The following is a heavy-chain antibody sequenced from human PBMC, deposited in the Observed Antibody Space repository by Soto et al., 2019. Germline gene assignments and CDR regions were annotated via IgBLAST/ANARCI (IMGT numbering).Heavy chain of an antibody. Sequence: PGGSLRLSCAASGFTFSSYAMSWVRQAPGKGQEWVPAISGSGGSTYYADSGKGRFTISRDNSKSTLYLKMNSLRAEDTAVYYFSNTVNYRASKSFDPPGPGPLVTVSS. J-gene: IGHJ5*02. CDR2: ISGSGGST. D-gene: IGHD4-17*01. CDR3: SNTVNYRASKSFDP. V-gene: IGHV3-23*01. CDR1: GFTFSSYA.